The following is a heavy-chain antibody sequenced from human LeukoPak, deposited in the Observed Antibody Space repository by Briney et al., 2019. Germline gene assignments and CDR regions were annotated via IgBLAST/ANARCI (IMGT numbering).Heavy chain of an antibody. V-gene: IGHV4-4*07. D-gene: IGHD6-6*01. CDR2: IHTSGST. Sequence: PPETLSLTCTVSGGSIRTYYWSWIRQPAGKALEWIGRIHTSGSTDYNPSLESRVSMSVDTSKNQFSLKLRSVTAADTAVYYCAREGSMTARPFVSIDYWGQGTLVTVSS. CDR1: GGSIRTYY. CDR3: AREGSMTARPFVSIDY. J-gene: IGHJ4*02.